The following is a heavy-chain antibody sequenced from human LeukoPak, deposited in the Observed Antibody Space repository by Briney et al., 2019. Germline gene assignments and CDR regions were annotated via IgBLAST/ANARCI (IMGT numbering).Heavy chain of an antibody. V-gene: IGHV3-53*01. CDR3: ARGFRGSSRTLEYFQH. CDR1: GVTVSSNY. CDR2: IYSGGST. Sequence: GGSLRLSCAVFGVTVSSNYMSWVRQAPGKGLEWVSVIYSGGSTYYADSVKGRFTISRDNSKNTLYLQMNSLRAEDTAVYYCARGFRGSSRTLEYFQHWGQGTLVTVSS. D-gene: IGHD6-13*01. J-gene: IGHJ1*01.